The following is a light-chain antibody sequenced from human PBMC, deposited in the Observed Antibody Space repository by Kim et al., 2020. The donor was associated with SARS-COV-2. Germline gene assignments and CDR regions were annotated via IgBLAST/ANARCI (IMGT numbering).Light chain of an antibody. Sequence: DIQMTQSPSSLSASVGDRVTITCRASQDISKYLAWYQQKPGKIPRLLIYAASTLQSGVPSRFSGSGSGTDFTLTISSLQTEDFATYYCQKYNSAPLTFGGGTKVDIK. CDR1: QDISKY. J-gene: IGKJ4*01. V-gene: IGKV1-27*01. CDR3: QKYNSAPLT. CDR2: AAS.